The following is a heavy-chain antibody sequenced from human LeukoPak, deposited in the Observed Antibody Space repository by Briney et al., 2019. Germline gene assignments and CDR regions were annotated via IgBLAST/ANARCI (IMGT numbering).Heavy chain of an antibody. V-gene: IGHV1-46*01. CDR3: ASLTVGATLFDY. D-gene: IGHD1-26*01. J-gene: IGHJ4*02. Sequence: ASVKVSCKASGCTFTSYYMHWVRQAPGQGLEWMGIINPSGGSTSYAQKFQGRVTMTRDTSTSTVYMELSGLRSEDTAVYYCASLTVGATLFDYWGQGTLVTVSS. CDR2: INPSGGST. CDR1: GCTFTSYY.